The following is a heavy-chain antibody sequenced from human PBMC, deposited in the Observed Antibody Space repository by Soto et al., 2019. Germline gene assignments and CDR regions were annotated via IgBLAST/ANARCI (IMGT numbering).Heavy chain of an antibody. CDR1: GYTFTSYG. CDR2: ISAYNGNT. J-gene: IGHJ3*02. D-gene: IGHD3-16*01. V-gene: IGHV1-18*01. CDR3: AGVGVWGFGTAFAI. Sequence: ASVKVSCKSSGYTFTSYGISWVRQAPGQGLEWMGWISAYNGNTNYAQKLQGRVTMTTDTSTSTAYMEMRSLRSDDTAVYYCAGVGVWGFGTAFAIWGQGTMVTVSS.